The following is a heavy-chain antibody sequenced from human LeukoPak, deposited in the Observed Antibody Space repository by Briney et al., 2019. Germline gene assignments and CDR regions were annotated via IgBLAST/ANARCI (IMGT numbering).Heavy chain of an antibody. CDR2: IHSDGIGT. J-gene: IGHJ4*02. CDR1: GSTFSSYW. Sequence: PGGSLRLSCAASGSTFSSYWMHWIRQAPGKGLVWVSRIHSDGIGTSYADSVRGRFTISRDNAKNTVYLQMNSLRAEDTAVYYCARDQGSFDYWGQGTLVTVSS. CDR3: ARDQGSFDY. V-gene: IGHV3-74*01.